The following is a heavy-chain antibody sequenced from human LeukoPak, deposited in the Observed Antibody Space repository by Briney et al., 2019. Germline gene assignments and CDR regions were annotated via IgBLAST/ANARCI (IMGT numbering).Heavy chain of an antibody. CDR1: GFTFSSYW. V-gene: IGHV3-7*01. CDR2: IKQDGSEK. CDR3: AKDGGYAYCSSTSCSLDY. D-gene: IGHD2-2*01. J-gene: IGHJ4*02. Sequence: GGSLRLSCAASGFTFSSYWMSWVRQAPGKGLEWVANIKQDGSEKYYVDSVKGRFTISRDNSKNTLYLQMNSLRAEDTAVYYCAKDGGYAYCSSTSCSLDYRGQGTLVTVSS.